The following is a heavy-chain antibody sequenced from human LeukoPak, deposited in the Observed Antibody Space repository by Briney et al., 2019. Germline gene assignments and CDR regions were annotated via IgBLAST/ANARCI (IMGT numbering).Heavy chain of an antibody. CDR3: ARDARSYYDSSGYPEFDY. D-gene: IGHD3-22*01. V-gene: IGHV4-4*07. Sequence: SETLSLTCIVSGGSISSYFWSWIRQPAGKGLEWIGRISASGSNNYNPSLRSRVTLSVDTSKNQFFLRLSSVTAADTAVYYCARDARSYYDSSGYPEFDYWGQGTLVTVSS. CDR2: ISASGSN. CDR1: GGSISSYF. J-gene: IGHJ4*02.